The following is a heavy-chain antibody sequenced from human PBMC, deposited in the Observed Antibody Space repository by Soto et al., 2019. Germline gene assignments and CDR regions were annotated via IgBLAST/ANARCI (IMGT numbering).Heavy chain of an antibody. CDR2: ISYDGSNK. J-gene: IGHJ4*02. V-gene: IGHV3-30*18. D-gene: IGHD3-10*01. Sequence: GGSLRLSCAASGFTFSSYGMHWVRQAPGKGLEWVAVISYDGSNKYYANSVKGRFTISRDNSKNTLYLQMSSLRAEDTAVYYCAKDRSLVRGPMPYWGQGNLVTVSS. CDR3: AKDRSLVRGPMPY. CDR1: GFTFSSYG.